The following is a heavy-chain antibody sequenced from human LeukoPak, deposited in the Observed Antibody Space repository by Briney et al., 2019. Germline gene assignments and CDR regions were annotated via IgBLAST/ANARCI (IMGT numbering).Heavy chain of an antibody. V-gene: IGHV4-39*01. CDR3: ARRRKDLNWFDP. CDR2: INYSGHT. J-gene: IGHJ5*02. Sequence: SETLSLTCAVSGDSISNSDYYWGWIRQSPGRGREGITLINYSGHTFYNPSLRSRVTISVDMPKNQFSLNLNFVTAADTAVYYCARRRKDLNWFDPWGQGTLVPVSS. CDR1: GDSISNSDYY.